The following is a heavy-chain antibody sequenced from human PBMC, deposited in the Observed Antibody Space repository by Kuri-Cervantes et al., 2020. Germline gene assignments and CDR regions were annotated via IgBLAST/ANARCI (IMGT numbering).Heavy chain of an antibody. CDR3: AKAVVVAAPFDY. J-gene: IGHJ4*02. V-gene: IGHV3-30*18. D-gene: IGHD2-15*01. CDR2: ISYDGSNK. CDR1: GFTFSSYG. Sequence: GESLKISCAASGFTFSSYGMHWVRQAPGKGLEWVAVISYDGSNKYYADSVKGRFTISRDNSKNTLYLQMNSLRAEDTALYYRAKAVVVAAPFDYWGQGTLVTVSS.